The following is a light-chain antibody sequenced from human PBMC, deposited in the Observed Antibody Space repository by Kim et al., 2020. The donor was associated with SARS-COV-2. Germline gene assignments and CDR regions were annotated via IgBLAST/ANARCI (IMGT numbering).Light chain of an antibody. CDR3: GTWDSSLSGYV. V-gene: IGLV1-51*01. J-gene: IGLJ1*01. CDR2: DNN. Sequence: GQKVTISCSGRSSNNGNNYVAWYQQLPETAPKLLIYDNNKRPSGIPDRFSGSKSGTSATLGITGLQTGDEADYYCGTWDSSLSGYVFGTGTKVTVL. CDR1: SSNNGNNY.